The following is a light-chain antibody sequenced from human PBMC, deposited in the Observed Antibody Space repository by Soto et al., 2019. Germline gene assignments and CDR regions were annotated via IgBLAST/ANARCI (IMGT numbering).Light chain of an antibody. Sequence: DIVLMPSAGTLSMTPGERATLSCRASQSVSSSYLAWYQQKPGQAPRLLIYGASSRATGIPDRFSGSGSGTDFTLTISRLEPEDFAVYYCQQYGSSPRTFGQGTKVDIK. J-gene: IGKJ1*01. V-gene: IGKV3-20*01. CDR1: QSVSSSY. CDR2: GAS. CDR3: QQYGSSPRT.